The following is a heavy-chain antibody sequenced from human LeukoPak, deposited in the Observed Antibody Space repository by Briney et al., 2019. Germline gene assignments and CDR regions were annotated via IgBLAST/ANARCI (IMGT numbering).Heavy chain of an antibody. CDR1: GGSISSYY. CDR3: ARVKGPNYYYYGMDV. Sequence: SETLSLTCTVSGGSISSYYWSWIRQPPGKGLEWIGYIYYSGSTNYNPSLKSRVTISVDTSKNQFSLKLSSVTAADTAVYYCARVKGPNYYYYGMDVWGQGTTVTVSS. V-gene: IGHV4-59*01. CDR2: IYYSGST. J-gene: IGHJ6*02.